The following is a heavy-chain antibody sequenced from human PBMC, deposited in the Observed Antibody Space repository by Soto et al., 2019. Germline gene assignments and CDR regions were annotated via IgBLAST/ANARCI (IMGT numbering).Heavy chain of an antibody. CDR1: GFTFSSFW. CDR3: ARNRDGVDY. Sequence: EVQLVESGGGLVQPGGSLRLSCTASGFTFSSFWMHWIRQVPGRGLMWVSRINPDGGTTHYADSVKGRFTASRDNAKNTLYLQLNSLRAEDKAVYYCARNRDGVDYWGQGTLVTVSS. CDR2: INPDGGTT. J-gene: IGHJ4*02. V-gene: IGHV3-74*01.